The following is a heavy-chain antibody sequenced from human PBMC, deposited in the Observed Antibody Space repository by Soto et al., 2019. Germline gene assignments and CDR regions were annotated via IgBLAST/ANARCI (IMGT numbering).Heavy chain of an antibody. CDR1: VFTLSSNG. J-gene: IGHJ4*02. Sequence: GGALRVAGVAPVFTLSSNGMHWVRQAPGKGLEWVAVIWYDGGNKFYADSVKGRFTISRDISKNTVYLQMNSLRAEDTAVYYCARDASGYGYFDYWAPGSLVLVSS. V-gene: IGHV3-33*01. CDR2: IWYDGGNK. D-gene: IGHD5-12*01. CDR3: ARDASGYGYFDY.